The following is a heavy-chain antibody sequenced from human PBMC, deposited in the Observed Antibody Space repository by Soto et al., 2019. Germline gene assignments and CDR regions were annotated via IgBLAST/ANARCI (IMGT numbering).Heavy chain of an antibody. V-gene: IGHV4-34*01. D-gene: IGHD5-12*01. CDR1: GGSFSGYY. CDR3: ASSTQRGVATNDY. Sequence: SETLSLTCAVYGGSFSGYYWSWIRQPPGKGLEWIGEINHSGSTNYNPSLKSRVTISVDTSKNQFSLKLSSVTAADTAVYYCASSTQRGVATNDYWGQGTLVTVSS. CDR2: INHSGST. J-gene: IGHJ4*02.